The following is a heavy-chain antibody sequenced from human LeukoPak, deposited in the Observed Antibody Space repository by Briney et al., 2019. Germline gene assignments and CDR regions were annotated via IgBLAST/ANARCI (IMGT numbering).Heavy chain of an antibody. Sequence: SETLSLTCTVSGGSISSSSYYWGWIRQPPGKGLEWIGSIYYSGSTYYNPSLKSRVTISVDTSKNQFSLKLSSVTAADTAVYYCARRYSSSLWDYYYMDVWGKGTTVTVSS. CDR1: GGSISSSSYY. CDR2: IYYSGST. J-gene: IGHJ6*03. D-gene: IGHD6-13*01. CDR3: ARRYSSSLWDYYYMDV. V-gene: IGHV4-39*01.